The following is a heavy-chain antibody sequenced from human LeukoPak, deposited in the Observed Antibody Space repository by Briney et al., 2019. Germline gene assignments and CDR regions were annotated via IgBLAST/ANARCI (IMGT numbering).Heavy chain of an antibody. Sequence: SQTLSLTCTVSGGSISRGNYYWSWIRQPAGKGLEWIGRIYASGSTDYNPSLKSRVTISVDTSKNQFSLNLSSVTAADTAVYYCARDHNSDWYRFDYWGQGTLVTVSS. CDR2: IYASGST. D-gene: IGHD6-19*01. CDR1: GGSISRGNYY. CDR3: ARDHNSDWYRFDY. V-gene: IGHV4-61*02. J-gene: IGHJ4*02.